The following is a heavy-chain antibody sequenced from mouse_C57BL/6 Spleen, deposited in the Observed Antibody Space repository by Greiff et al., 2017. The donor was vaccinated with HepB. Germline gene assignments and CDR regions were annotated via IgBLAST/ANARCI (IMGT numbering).Heavy chain of an antibody. J-gene: IGHJ2*01. Sequence: DVKLQESGGDLVKPGGSLKLSCAASGFTFSSYGMSWVRQTPDKRLEWVATISSGGSYTYYPDSVKGRFTISRDNAKNTLYLQMSSLKSEDTAMYYCARGGYFDYWGQGTTLTVSS. V-gene: IGHV5-6*02. CDR3: ARGGYFDY. CDR2: ISSGGSYT. CDR1: GFTFSSYG.